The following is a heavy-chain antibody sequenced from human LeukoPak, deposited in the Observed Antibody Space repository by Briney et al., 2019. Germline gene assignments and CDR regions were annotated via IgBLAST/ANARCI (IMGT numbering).Heavy chain of an antibody. CDR3: ARDADYGEWGGIDP. V-gene: IGHV3-74*01. J-gene: IGHJ5*02. D-gene: IGHD4-17*01. Sequence: GGSLRLSCAASGFTFSSYWMHWVRQAPGKWLVWVSRINSDGSRTSYADSVKGRFTISRDNAKNTLNLQMNSLRAEDTAVYYCARDADYGEWGGIDPWGQGTLVTVSS. CDR1: GFTFSSYW. CDR2: INSDGSRT.